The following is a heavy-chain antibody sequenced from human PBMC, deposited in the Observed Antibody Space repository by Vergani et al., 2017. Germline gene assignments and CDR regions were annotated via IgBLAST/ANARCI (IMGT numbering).Heavy chain of an antibody. Sequence: QLQLQESGPGLVKPSETLSLTCTVSGGSISSSSYYWGWIRQPPGKGLEWIGSIYYSGSTYYNPSLKSRVTISVDTSKNQFSLKLSSVTAADTAVYYCARPNGGSYVDYWGQGTLVTVSS. D-gene: IGHD1-26*01. J-gene: IGHJ4*02. CDR2: IYYSGST. CDR1: GGSISSSSYY. CDR3: ARPNGGSYVDY. V-gene: IGHV4-39*01.